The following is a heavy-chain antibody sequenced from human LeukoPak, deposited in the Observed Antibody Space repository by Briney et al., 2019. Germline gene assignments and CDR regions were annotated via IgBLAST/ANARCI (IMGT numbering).Heavy chain of an antibody. J-gene: IGHJ3*02. V-gene: IGHV3-30*04. CDR3: ARVWSSSWYSSVARAFDI. Sequence: PGRSLRLSCAASGFTFSSYAMHWVRQAPGKWLEWVAVISYDGSNKYYADSVKGRFTISRDNSKNTLYLQMNSLRAEDTAVYYCARVWSSSWYSSVARAFDIWGQGTMVTVSS. CDR2: ISYDGSNK. D-gene: IGHD6-13*01. CDR1: GFTFSSYA.